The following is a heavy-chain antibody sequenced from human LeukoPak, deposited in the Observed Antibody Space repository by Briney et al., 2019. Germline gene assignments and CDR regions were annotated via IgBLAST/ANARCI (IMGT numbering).Heavy chain of an antibody. CDR1: GFTFSSYW. Sequence: QPGGSLRLSCAASGFTFSSYWMHWVRQAPGKGLVWVSRINNDGSSTSYADSVKGRFTISRDNAKNTLYLRMNSLRAEDTAVYYCARDHFDRSGYYYGFDNWGQGTLVTVSS. V-gene: IGHV3-74*01. CDR3: ARDHFDRSGYYYGFDN. J-gene: IGHJ4*02. D-gene: IGHD3-22*01. CDR2: INNDGSST.